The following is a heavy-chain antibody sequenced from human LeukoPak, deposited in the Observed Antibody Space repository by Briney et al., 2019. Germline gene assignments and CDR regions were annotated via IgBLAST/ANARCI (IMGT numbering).Heavy chain of an antibody. J-gene: IGHJ3*02. V-gene: IGHV3-30*04. CDR3: ATYGYIYEDAFDI. CDR1: GFNFSRYA. CDR2: VSSDENRK. D-gene: IGHD5-24*01. Sequence: PGGSLRLSCAASGFNFSRYAMHWVRQAPGKGLEWLAVVSSDENRKYFADSVTGRFIISRDNAKNTLYLHMDRLKPDDTAVYYCATYGYIYEDAFDIWGQGTMVTVSS.